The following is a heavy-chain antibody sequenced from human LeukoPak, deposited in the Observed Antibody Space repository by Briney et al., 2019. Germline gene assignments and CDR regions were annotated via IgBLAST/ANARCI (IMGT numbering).Heavy chain of an antibody. J-gene: IGHJ5*02. D-gene: IGHD2-21*02. CDR1: GGSISSGDYY. CDR3: ARVWLGVTATRNWFDP. V-gene: IGHV4-61*08. Sequence: SQTLSLTCTVSGGSISSGDYYWSWIRQPPGKGLEWIGYIYYSGSTNYNPSLKSRVTISVDTSKNQFSLKLSSVTAADTAVYYCARVWLGVTATRNWFDPWGQGTLVTVSS. CDR2: IYYSGST.